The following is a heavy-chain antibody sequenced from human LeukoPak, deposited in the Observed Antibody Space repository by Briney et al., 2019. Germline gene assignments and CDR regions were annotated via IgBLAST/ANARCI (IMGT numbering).Heavy chain of an antibody. Sequence: SGTLSLTCAVSGGSISSSNWWSWVRQPPGKGLEWIGEIYHSGSTNYNPSLKSRVTTSVDKSKNQFSLKLSSVTAADTAVYYCARDSNYYGSGSYYYLNWFDPWGQGTLVTVSS. CDR1: GGSISSSNW. D-gene: IGHD3-10*01. J-gene: IGHJ5*02. CDR3: ARDSNYYGSGSYYYLNWFDP. CDR2: IYHSGST. V-gene: IGHV4-4*02.